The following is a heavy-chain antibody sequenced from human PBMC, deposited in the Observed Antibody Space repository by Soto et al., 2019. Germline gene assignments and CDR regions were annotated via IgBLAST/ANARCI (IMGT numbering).Heavy chain of an antibody. CDR2: IRPEGNEK. Sequence: EVQVVESGGGLVQPGESLRVSCVGSGFTFRSYCMSWVRQAPGKGLEWVANIRPEGNEKYYVDSVKGRFIISRDNAKNSVFLKMNSLRVEDTAVYFCAREEGATVANNWFDSWGQGTLVTVSS. J-gene: IGHJ5*01. V-gene: IGHV3-7*03. D-gene: IGHD4-17*01. CDR1: GFTFRSYC. CDR3: AREEGATVANNWFDS.